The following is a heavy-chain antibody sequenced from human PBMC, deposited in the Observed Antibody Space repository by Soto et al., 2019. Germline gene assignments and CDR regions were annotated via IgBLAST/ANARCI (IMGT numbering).Heavy chain of an antibody. Sequence: SVKVSCKASGGTLTGYPSSGGHQAPGQGLGWMGGIIPIFGTANYAQKFQGRVTITADESTSTAYMELSSLRSEDTAVYYCARGGGDIVVVPAAIASPYYYGMDVWGQGTTVTVSS. V-gene: IGHV1-69*13. CDR1: GGTLTGYP. D-gene: IGHD2-2*01. CDR3: ARGGGDIVVVPAAIASPYYYGMDV. J-gene: IGHJ6*02. CDR2: IIPIFGTA.